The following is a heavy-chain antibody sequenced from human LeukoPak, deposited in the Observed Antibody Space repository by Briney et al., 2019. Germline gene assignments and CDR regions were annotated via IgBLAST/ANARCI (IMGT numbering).Heavy chain of an antibody. CDR3: ARDLSATYTTHY. V-gene: IGHV3-30*09. Sequence: PGGSHRPFPPDLRLSPGRSDLHRLRQAPGKGLEWVAVITYDGRNKYYADSVKGRFAISSDNSKNTLYRQMDSLRPEDTSVYYCARDLSATYTTHYWGQGTLVTVSS. D-gene: IGHD4/OR15-4a*01. CDR1: RLSPGRSD. J-gene: IGHJ4*02. CDR2: ITYDGRNK.